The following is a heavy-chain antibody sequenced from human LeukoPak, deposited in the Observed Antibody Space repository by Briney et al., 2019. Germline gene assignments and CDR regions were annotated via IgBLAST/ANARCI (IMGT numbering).Heavy chain of an antibody. D-gene: IGHD4-23*01. J-gene: IGHJ5*02. CDR2: INHSGST. Sequence: SETLSLTCAVYGGSFSGYYWSWIRQPPGKGLEWIGEINHSGSTNYNPSLKSRVTISVDTSKNQFSLKLSSVTAADTAVYYCARVYGGLVMWFDPWGQGTLVTVSS. CDR1: GGSFSGYY. CDR3: ARVYGGLVMWFDP. V-gene: IGHV4-34*01.